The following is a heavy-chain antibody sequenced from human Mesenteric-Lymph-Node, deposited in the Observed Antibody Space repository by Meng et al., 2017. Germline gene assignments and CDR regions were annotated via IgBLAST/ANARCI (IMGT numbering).Heavy chain of an antibody. Sequence: QVQLQESGPGLVKPSQPLSLTCTVSGGSISSGGFYWSWIRQHPGKGLEWIGYIYYSGATNYNPSLKSRVTISADTSKNQFSLKLSSVTAADTAMYYCARGGGCSSSSCDLDYWGQGVLVTVSS. CDR2: IYYSGAT. V-gene: IGHV4-31*03. D-gene: IGHD2-2*01. CDR3: ARGGGCSSSSCDLDY. CDR1: GGSISSGGFY. J-gene: IGHJ4*02.